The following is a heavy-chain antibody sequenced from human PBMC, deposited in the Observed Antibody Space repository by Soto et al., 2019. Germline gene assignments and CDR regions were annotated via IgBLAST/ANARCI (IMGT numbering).Heavy chain of an antibody. CDR1: GGTFSSYA. D-gene: IGHD6-19*01. J-gene: IGHJ4*02. Sequence: ASVKVSCKASGGTFSSYAISWVRQAPGQGLEWMGGIIPIFGTANYAQKFQGRVTITADESTSTDYMELSSLRSEDTAVYYCARTHVAVAVMDYWGQGTLVTVSS. V-gene: IGHV1-69*13. CDR2: IIPIFGTA. CDR3: ARTHVAVAVMDY.